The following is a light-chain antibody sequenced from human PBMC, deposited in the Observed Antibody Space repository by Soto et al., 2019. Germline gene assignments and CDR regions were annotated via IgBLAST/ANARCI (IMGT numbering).Light chain of an antibody. J-gene: IGKJ4*01. CDR1: QDINTY. CDR2: DAS. Sequence: EVVLTQSPATLSLSPGEKATLSCRASQDINTYLGWYQQKPGQAPRLLIYDASSRATGIPDRFSGGGSGTDFTLTISRLEPEDFAVYYCQQFSSYPLTFGGGTKVDIK. V-gene: IGKV3-20*01. CDR3: QQFSSYPLT.